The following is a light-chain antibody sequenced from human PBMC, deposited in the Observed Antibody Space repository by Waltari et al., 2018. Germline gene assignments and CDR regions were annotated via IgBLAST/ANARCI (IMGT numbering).Light chain of an antibody. CDR3: SSYTSSGDTLI. CDR2: EVN. V-gene: IGLV2-18*02. Sequence: QSALTQPPSVSGSPGQSVTISCTGTSSDIGGYNRVSWYQQSPGTAPKLILYEVNFRPSGVPCRFSGSKSGYTASLTISGLQAEDEAQYYCSSYTSSGDTLIFGGGTDLTVL. J-gene: IGLJ2*01. CDR1: SSDIGGYNR.